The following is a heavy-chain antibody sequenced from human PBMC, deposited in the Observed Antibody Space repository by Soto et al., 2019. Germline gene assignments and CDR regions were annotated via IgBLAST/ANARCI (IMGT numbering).Heavy chain of an antibody. D-gene: IGHD4-17*01. CDR3: ARSLTVTRFDQ. CDR2: VFYTGST. CDR1: GGSMSNNY. V-gene: IGHV4-59*01. Sequence: QVHLQESGPGLVKPSETLSLFCNVSGGSMSNNYWSWIRQAPGKGLEWIGYVFYTGSTNYNPSLKSRVSISVDTSKNHFSLRLNSVTAADTAVYYCARSLTVTRFDQWGQGTRVTVS. J-gene: IGHJ4*02.